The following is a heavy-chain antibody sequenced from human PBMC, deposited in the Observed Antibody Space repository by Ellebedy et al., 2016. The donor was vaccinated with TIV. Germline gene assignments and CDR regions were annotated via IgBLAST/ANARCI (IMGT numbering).Heavy chain of an antibody. V-gene: IGHV4-31*03. CDR2: IYYSGST. CDR3: ARGPTRYGSGSS. CDR1: GGSISSGGYY. D-gene: IGHD3-10*01. J-gene: IGHJ5*02. Sequence: LRLSCTVSGGSISSGGYYWSWIRQHPGKGLEWIGYIYYSGSTYYNPSLKSRVTISVDTSKNRFSLKLSSVTAADTAVYYCARGPTRYGSGSSWGQGTLVTVSS.